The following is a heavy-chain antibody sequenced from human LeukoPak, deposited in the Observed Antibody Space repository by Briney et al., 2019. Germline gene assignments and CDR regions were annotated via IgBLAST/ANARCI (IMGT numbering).Heavy chain of an antibody. CDR2: INHSGIT. CDR1: SYSISSGYY. D-gene: IGHD3-9*01. J-gene: IGHJ4*02. V-gene: IGHV4-38-2*02. Sequence: SETLSLTCTVSSYSISSGYYWGWIRQSPGQGLEWIASINHSGITYYNPSLKSRVTISVDTSKNQFSLKVTSVAAADTAVYYCGRDRPTGYYDYWGQGTLVTVSS. CDR3: GRDRPTGYYDY.